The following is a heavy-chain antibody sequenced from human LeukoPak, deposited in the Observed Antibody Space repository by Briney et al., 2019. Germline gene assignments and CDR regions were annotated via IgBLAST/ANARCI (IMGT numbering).Heavy chain of an antibody. Sequence: RAGGSLRLSCAASGFTFDDYGMSWVRQAPGKGLEWVSGINWNGGSTGYADSVKGRFTISRDNAKNSLYLQMNSLRAEDTALYYCARATHYYESSGYDYWGQGILVIVSS. J-gene: IGHJ4*02. CDR1: GFTFDDYG. CDR3: ARATHYYESSGYDY. CDR2: INWNGGST. V-gene: IGHV3-20*04. D-gene: IGHD3-22*01.